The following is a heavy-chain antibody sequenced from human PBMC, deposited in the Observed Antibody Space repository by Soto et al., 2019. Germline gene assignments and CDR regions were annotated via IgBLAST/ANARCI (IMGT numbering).Heavy chain of an antibody. V-gene: IGHV4-34*01. CDR3: ARGPHVLRYFDWLSHNWFDP. Sequence: SETLSLTCAVYGGSFSGYYWSWIRQPPGKGLEWIGEINHSGSTNYNPSLKSRVTISVDTSKNQFSLKLSSVTAADTAVYYCARGPHVLRYFDWLSHNWFDPWGQGTLVTAPQ. CDR2: INHSGST. J-gene: IGHJ5*02. CDR1: GGSFSGYY. D-gene: IGHD3-9*01.